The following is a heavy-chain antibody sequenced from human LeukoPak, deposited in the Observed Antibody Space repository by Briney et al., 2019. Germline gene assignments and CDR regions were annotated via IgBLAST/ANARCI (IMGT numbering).Heavy chain of an antibody. CDR3: TRDPAGYAYGYSFFDY. CDR1: GFTFGDYA. Sequence: SGGSLRLSCTASGFTFGDYAMSWFRQAPGKGLEWVGFIRSETYGGTPEYAASVKGRFSISRDDSKSIAYLQMNSLKTEDTAVYFCTRDPAGYAYGYSFFDYWGQGTLVTVSS. V-gene: IGHV3-49*03. CDR2: IRSETYGGTP. J-gene: IGHJ4*02. D-gene: IGHD3-22*01.